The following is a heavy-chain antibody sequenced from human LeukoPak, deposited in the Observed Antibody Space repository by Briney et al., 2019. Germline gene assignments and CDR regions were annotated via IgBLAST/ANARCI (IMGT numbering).Heavy chain of an antibody. J-gene: IGHJ4*02. Sequence: PSETLSLTCTVSGGSISSGSYYWSWIRQPAGKGLEWIGRIYTSGSTNYNPSLKSRVTISVDTSKNQFSLKLSSVTAADTAVYYCARHSSGRYYGSGSPPGYWGQGTLVTVSS. D-gene: IGHD3-10*01. CDR2: IYTSGST. V-gene: IGHV4-61*02. CDR3: ARHSSGRYYGSGSPPGY. CDR1: GGSISSGSYY.